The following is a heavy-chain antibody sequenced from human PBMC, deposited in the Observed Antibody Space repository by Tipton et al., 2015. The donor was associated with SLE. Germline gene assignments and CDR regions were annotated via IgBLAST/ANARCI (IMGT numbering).Heavy chain of an antibody. CDR2: INHSGST. J-gene: IGHJ3*02. V-gene: IGHV4-34*01. Sequence: TLSLTCTVSGGSINIYYWSWIRQPPGKGLEWIGEINHSGSTDYNPSLKSRVTISVDTSKNQFSLKLSSVTAADTAVYYCARASSGDAFDIWGQGTMVTVSS. CDR1: GGSINIYY. CDR3: ARASSGDAFDI.